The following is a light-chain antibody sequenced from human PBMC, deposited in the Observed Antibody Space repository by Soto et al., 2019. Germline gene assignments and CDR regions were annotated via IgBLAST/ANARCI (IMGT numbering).Light chain of an antibody. CDR2: DVS. CDR1: SSDVVGYNY. Sequence: QSALTQPRSVSGSPGQSVTISCTGTSSDVVGYNYVSWYQQHPGKAPKLMIYDVSKRPSGVPDRFSGSKSGNTASLTISGLQAEDEADYYCCSYAGSSTAPYVFGTGTKVTVL. CDR3: CSYAGSSTAPYV. V-gene: IGLV2-11*01. J-gene: IGLJ1*01.